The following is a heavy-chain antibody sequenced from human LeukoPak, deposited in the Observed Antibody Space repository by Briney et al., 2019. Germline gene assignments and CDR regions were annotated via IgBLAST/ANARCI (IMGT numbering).Heavy chain of an antibody. CDR3: ARDLPRVGAYFDY. Sequence: GGSLRLSCVGSRLTFSSYAMSWVRQAPGKGLGWVSSISSSSSYIYYADSVKGRFTISRDNAKNSLYLQMNSLRAEDTAVYYCARDLPRVGAYFDYWGQGTLVTVSS. D-gene: IGHD1-26*01. V-gene: IGHV3-21*01. CDR2: ISSSSSYI. J-gene: IGHJ4*02. CDR1: RLTFSSYA.